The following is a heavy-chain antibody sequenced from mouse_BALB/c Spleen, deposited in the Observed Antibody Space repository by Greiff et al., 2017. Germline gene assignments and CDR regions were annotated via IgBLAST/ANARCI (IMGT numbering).Heavy chain of an antibody. V-gene: IGHV1-9*01. D-gene: IGHD2-4*01. Sequence: QVQLQQSGAELMKPGASVKISCKATGYTFSSYWIEWVKQRPGHGLEWIGEILPGSGSTNYNEKFKGKATFTADTSSNTAYMQLSSLTSEDSAVYYCARSTMITTTAFAYWGQGTLVTVSA. CDR3: ARSTMITTTAFAY. J-gene: IGHJ3*01. CDR2: ILPGSGST. CDR1: GYTFSSYW.